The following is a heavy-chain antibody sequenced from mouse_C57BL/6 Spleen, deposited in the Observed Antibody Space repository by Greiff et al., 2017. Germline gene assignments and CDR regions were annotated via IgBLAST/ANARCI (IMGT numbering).Heavy chain of an antibody. Sequence: EVKLVESEGGLVQPGSSMKLSCTASGFTFSDYYMAWVRQVPEKGLEWVANINYDGSSSYYLDSLKRRFIITRDNAKNILYLQVSSLKSEDTAAYYCAVVATYYYAMDYWGQGTSVTVSS. CDR2: INYDGSSS. J-gene: IGHJ4*01. V-gene: IGHV5-16*01. CDR3: AVVATYYYAMDY. CDR1: GFTFSDYY. D-gene: IGHD1-1*01.